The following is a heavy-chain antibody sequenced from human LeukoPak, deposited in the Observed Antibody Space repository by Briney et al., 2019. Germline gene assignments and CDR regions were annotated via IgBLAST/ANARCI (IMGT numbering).Heavy chain of an antibody. CDR2: VSSSGGHT. Sequence: PGGSLRLSCAASGFTFSSFGMSWVRQAPGKGLGWVSAVSSSGGHTFYADSVKGRFTISRDNSKSTLYLQMNSLRAEDTAAYYCAQRDPSYHFDYWGRGTLVTVSS. V-gene: IGHV3-23*01. CDR1: GFTFSSFG. D-gene: IGHD2-21*02. J-gene: IGHJ4*01. CDR3: AQRDPSYHFDY.